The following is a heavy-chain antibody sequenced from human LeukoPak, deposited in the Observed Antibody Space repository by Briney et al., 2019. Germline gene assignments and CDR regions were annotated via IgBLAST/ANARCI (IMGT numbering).Heavy chain of an antibody. CDR3: AREYDYCSVYWNDIDI. CDR2: ISCNSGSI. CDR1: GFTFDDYA. V-gene: IGHV3-9*03. J-gene: IGHJ3*02. D-gene: IGHD3-3*01. Sequence: GGSLRLSCAASGFTFDDYAMHWVRQAPGKGLEWVSRISCNSGSIGYADSVKGRFTISRDNAKNSLYLQMNSLRAEDMALYYCAREYDYCSVYWNDIDIWGQGTMVTVSS.